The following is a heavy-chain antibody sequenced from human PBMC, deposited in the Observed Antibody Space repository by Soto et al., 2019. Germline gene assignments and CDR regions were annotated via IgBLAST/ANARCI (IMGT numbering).Heavy chain of an antibody. CDR3: AREVYYDSSGYFDY. CDR1: GLTVSSNY. V-gene: IGHV3-53*01. J-gene: IGHJ4*02. CDR2: IYSGGSS. Sequence: GGSLSLSCAASGLTVSSNYMSWVRQAPGKGREWVSVIYSGGSSYYADSVKGRFTISRDNSKNTLYLQMNSLRAEDTAVYYCAREVYYDSSGYFDYWGQGTLVTVSS. D-gene: IGHD3-22*01.